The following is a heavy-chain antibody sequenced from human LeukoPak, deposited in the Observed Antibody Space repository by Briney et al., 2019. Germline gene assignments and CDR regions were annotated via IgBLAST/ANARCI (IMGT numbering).Heavy chain of an antibody. CDR3: AKDAQRGFDYSNSLEY. J-gene: IGHJ1*01. CDR1: GFTFSHFG. Sequence: TGGSLRLSCAASGFTFSHFGFHWVRQAPGKGLERVAVIWSDGTNKYYGDSVKGRFIIYRDDSHNTVYLQMNSLRVQDTAIYYCAKDAQRGFDYSNSLEYWGQGSLVTVSS. V-gene: IGHV3-33*06. CDR2: IWSDGTNK. D-gene: IGHD4-11*01.